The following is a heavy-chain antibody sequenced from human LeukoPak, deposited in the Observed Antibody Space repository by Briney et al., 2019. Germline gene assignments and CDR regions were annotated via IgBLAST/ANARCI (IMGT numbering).Heavy chain of an antibody. D-gene: IGHD3-10*01. Sequence: ASVKVSCKASGYTFTNYYIHWVREAPGQGLEWMGASGGDTSYAQKFQGRFTMTRDTSTSTVYMDLSSLRSEDTAVYYCAKEHGSGSKAFDYWGQGTLVTVSS. CDR2: SGGDT. J-gene: IGHJ4*02. CDR1: GYTFTNYY. CDR3: AKEHGSGSKAFDY. V-gene: IGHV1-46*01.